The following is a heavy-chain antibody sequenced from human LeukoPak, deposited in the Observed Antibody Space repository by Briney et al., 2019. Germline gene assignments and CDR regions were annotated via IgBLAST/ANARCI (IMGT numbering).Heavy chain of an antibody. CDR1: GYTFTTYA. CDR2: INADDGNT. CDR3: ARGIVVQPSANWFDP. J-gene: IGHJ5*02. Sequence: ASVKVSCKTSGYTFTTYAIHWVRQAPGQRLEWMGLINADDGNTRYSQRFQGRVIITRDTSANTAYMELSSLRFEDTAVYYCARGIVVQPSANWFDPWGQGTPVTVSS. D-gene: IGHD2-2*01. V-gene: IGHV1-3*01.